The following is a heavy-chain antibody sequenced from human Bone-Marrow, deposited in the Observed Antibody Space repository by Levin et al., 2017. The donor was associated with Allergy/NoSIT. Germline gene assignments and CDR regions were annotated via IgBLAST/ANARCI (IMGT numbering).Heavy chain of an antibody. CDR3: TRVKASYYAMDV. J-gene: IGHJ6*02. V-gene: IGHV3-9*01. CDR2: INYITDTI. CDR1: GFTFNDYA. Sequence: SLKISCAASGFTFNDYAIHWVRQVPGKGLEWVSTINYITDTIAYADAVKGRFTISRDNAKNSLHLQMNSLRIEDTALYYCTRVKASYYAMDVWGQGTTVTVSS. D-gene: IGHD3-10*01.